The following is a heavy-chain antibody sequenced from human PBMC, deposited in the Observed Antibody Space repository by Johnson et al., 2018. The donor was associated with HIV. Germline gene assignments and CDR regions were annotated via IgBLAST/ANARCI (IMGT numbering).Heavy chain of an antibody. CDR1: GFTFSSYW. CDR2: IKSDGTST. V-gene: IGHV3-74*01. CDR3: VRDDYAFHI. J-gene: IGHJ3*02. Sequence: VQLVESGGGLVQPGGSLRLSCAASGFTFSSYWMSWVRQAPGTGLVWVSRIKSDGTSTTYADSVRGRFTISRDNANNTLYLEMKSLRADDTAVYYCVRDDYAFHIWGQGTMVTVSS. D-gene: IGHD2-21*02.